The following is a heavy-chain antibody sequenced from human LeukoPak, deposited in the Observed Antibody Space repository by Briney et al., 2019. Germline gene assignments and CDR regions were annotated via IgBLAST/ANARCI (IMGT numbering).Heavy chain of an antibody. V-gene: IGHV3-7*01. J-gene: IGHJ4*02. CDR1: GFTFSSYW. CDR2: IKQDGSEK. Sequence: PGGSLRLSCAASGFTFSSYWMSWVRQAPGKGLEWVANIKQDGSEKYYVDSVKGRFTISRDNAKNSLYLQMNSVRAEDTAVYYCERDLGMVRRVPRFDYWGQGTLVTVSS. D-gene: IGHD3-10*01. CDR3: ERDLGMVRRVPRFDY.